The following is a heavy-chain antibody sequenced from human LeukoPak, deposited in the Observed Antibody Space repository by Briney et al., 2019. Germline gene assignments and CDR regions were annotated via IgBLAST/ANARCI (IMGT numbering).Heavy chain of an antibody. V-gene: IGHV3-20*01. CDR3: ARGRYYYYYYMDV. CDR2: INWNGGST. Sequence: GGSLRLSCAASGFTFDDYGMSWVRQAPGKGLEWVSGINWNGGSTGYADSVKGRFTISRDNAKNSLYLQMNSLRAEDTALYHCARGRYYYYYYMDVWGKGTTVTVSS. CDR1: GFTFDDYG. J-gene: IGHJ6*03.